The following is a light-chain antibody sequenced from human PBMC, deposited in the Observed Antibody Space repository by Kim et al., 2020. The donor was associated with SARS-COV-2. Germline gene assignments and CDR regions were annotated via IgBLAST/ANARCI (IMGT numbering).Light chain of an antibody. CDR1: NSNIGVNF. CDR2: KNN. CDR3: AAWDDSLSVRWV. Sequence: KVSIHCSGRNSNIGVNFVYWYQHLPGTAPRLLMSKNNQRPSGVPDRFSGFKSGTSSFLAISGLRAEDEGHYYCAAWDDSLSVRWVFGGGTQLTVL. V-gene: IGLV1-47*01. J-gene: IGLJ3*02.